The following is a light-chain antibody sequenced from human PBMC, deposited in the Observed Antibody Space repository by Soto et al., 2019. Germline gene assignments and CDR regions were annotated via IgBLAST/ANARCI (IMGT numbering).Light chain of an antibody. CDR3: QQANSFPLT. CDR2: AAS. V-gene: IGKV1-12*01. CDR1: QCISSL. J-gene: IGKJ4*01. Sequence: DIQMTQSPSSVSASVGDRVTITCRASQCISSLLAWYQHKTVKAPKLLIYAASSLQSVVPSRFSGSGSGTDFTLTISSLQPEDFATYYCQQANSFPLTFGGGTKVEIK.